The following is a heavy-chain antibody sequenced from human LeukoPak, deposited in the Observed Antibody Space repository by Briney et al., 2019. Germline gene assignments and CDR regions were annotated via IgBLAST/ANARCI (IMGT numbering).Heavy chain of an antibody. Sequence: SETLSLTRAVSGGSFSAYYWTWIRQPPGKGLEWIGEINHSGSANYNPSLKSRVTISLDTSKNQFSLKLSSVTAADTAVYYCARHKMSVAGRFFDYWGQGTLVTVSS. CDR2: INHSGSA. J-gene: IGHJ4*02. CDR3: ARHKMSVAGRFFDY. D-gene: IGHD6-19*01. CDR1: GGSFSAYY. V-gene: IGHV4-34*01.